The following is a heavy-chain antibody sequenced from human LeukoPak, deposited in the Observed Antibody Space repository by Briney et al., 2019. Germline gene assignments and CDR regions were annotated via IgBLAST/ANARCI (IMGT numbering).Heavy chain of an antibody. Sequence: GRSLRLSCAASRFTFSSYGMHWVRQAPGKGLEWVAVIWYDGSNKYYADSVKGRFTISRDNSKNTLYLQMNSLRAEDTAVYYCARDHGCSSTSCYVAYYGMDVWGKGTTVTVSS. CDR2: IWYDGSNK. D-gene: IGHD2-2*01. J-gene: IGHJ6*04. CDR1: RFTFSSYG. V-gene: IGHV3-33*01. CDR3: ARDHGCSSTSCYVAYYGMDV.